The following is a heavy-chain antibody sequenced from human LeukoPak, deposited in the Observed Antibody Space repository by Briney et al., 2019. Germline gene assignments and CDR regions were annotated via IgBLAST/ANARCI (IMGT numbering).Heavy chain of an antibody. V-gene: IGHV3-33*01. J-gene: IGHJ4*02. CDR3: ARDPDLRRGFDGEGY. CDR2: IWYDGSNK. Sequence: GGSLRLSCAASGFTFSSYGMHWVRQAPGKGLEWVAVIWYDGSNKYYADSVKGRFTISRDNSKNTLYLQMNSLRAEDTAVYYCARDPDLRRGFDGEGYWGQGTLVTVSS. CDR1: GFTFSSYG. D-gene: IGHD3-10*01.